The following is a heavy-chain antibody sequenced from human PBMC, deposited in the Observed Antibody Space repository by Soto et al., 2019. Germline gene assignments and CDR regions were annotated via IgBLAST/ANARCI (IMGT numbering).Heavy chain of an antibody. V-gene: IGHV4-30-4*01. CDR1: GGSISSTDYY. J-gene: IGHJ5*01. Sequence: KTSETLSLTCTVSGGSISSTDYYWSWIRQPPGKGLEWIGYIYYSGSSYYNPALKSRITISVDTSKNQFSLKLDSVTAADTAVYYCARFTGDGENSLDPWGQGTLVTVYS. D-gene: IGHD4-17*01. CDR2: IYYSGSS. CDR3: ARFTGDGENSLDP.